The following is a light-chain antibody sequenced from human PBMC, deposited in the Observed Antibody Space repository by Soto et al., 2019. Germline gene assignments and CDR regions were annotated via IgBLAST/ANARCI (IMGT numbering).Light chain of an antibody. Sequence: VVLTQSPATLSLSPGERATLSCRASQSVSSYLAWYQQKPGQAPRLPIYDASNRATGIPARFSGSGSGTDFTLTISSLEPEDFAVYYCQQRSNWPPITFGQGTRLEIK. CDR2: DAS. CDR1: QSVSSY. CDR3: QQRSNWPPIT. J-gene: IGKJ5*01. V-gene: IGKV3-11*01.